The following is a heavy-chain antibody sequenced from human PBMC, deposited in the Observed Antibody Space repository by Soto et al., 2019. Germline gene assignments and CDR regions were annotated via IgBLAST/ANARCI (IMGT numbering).Heavy chain of an antibody. J-gene: IGHJ6*02. Sequence: ASVKVSCKASGGTFSSYAISWVRQAPGQGLEWMGGIIPIFGTANYAQKFQGRVTITADESTSTAYMELSSLRSEDTAVYYCAKELRSIYYGMDVWGQGTTVTVSS. D-gene: IGHD1-7*01. CDR1: GGTFSSYA. CDR2: IIPIFGTA. V-gene: IGHV1-69*13. CDR3: AKELRSIYYGMDV.